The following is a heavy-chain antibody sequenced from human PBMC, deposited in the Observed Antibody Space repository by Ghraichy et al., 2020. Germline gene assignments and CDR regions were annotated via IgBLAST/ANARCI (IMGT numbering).Heavy chain of an antibody. CDR2: IYHSGST. V-gene: IGHV4-38-2*02. J-gene: IGHJ4*02. CDR3: ARDRGYYTSDF. CDR1: GYSLSSGYY. D-gene: IGHD3-3*01. Sequence: SETLSLTRAVSGYSLSSGYYWGWIRQPPGKGLEWIGSIYHSGSTYYNPSLTSRVTISVDTSKNQISLKLSSVTAADTAVYYCARDRGYYTSDFWGQGTLVTVSS.